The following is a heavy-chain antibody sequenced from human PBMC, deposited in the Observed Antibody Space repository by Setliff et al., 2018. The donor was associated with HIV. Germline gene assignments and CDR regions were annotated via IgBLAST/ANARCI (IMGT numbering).Heavy chain of an antibody. J-gene: IGHJ4*02. Sequence: SETLSLTCSVSGDDINRDFWTWMRQPPGKGLEWIGYVQYVGPANYNPSLQSRPTLSIDTSKNQFSLKLISVAAADTAVYYCARGEPPASRSGLLYWGQGMLVTVSS. CDR1: GDDINRDF. V-gene: IGHV4-59*01. D-gene: IGHD3-22*01. CDR3: ARGEPPASRSGLLY. CDR2: VQYVGPA.